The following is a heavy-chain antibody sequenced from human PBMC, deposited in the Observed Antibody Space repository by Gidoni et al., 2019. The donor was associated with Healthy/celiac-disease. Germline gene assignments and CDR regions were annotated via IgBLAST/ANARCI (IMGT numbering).Heavy chain of an antibody. D-gene: IGHD3-3*01. J-gene: IGHJ4*02. CDR1: GFTFSSYA. V-gene: IGHV3-30-3*01. CDR2: ISYYGSNK. CDR3: ARADDFWSGYLDY. Sequence: QVQLVESGGGVVQPGRSLRLSCAASGFTFSSYAMHWVRQAPGKGLEWVAFISYYGSNKYYADSVKGRFTISRDNSKNTLYLQMNSLRAEDTAVYYCARADDFWSGYLDYWGQGTLVTVSS.